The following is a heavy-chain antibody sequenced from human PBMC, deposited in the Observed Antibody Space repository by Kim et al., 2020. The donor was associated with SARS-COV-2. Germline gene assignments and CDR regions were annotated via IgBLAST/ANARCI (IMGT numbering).Heavy chain of an antibody. CDR1: GFTFSSYG. CDR2: IWYDGSNK. CDR3: ARDLLTGAYYGSGSYYIPNPNARGMDV. V-gene: IGHV3-33*01. D-gene: IGHD3-10*01. J-gene: IGHJ6*02. Sequence: GGSLRLSCAASGFTFSSYGMHWVRQAPGKGLEWVAVIWYDGSNKYYADSVKGRFTISRDNSKNTLYLQMNSLRAEDTAVYYCARDLLTGAYYGSGSYYIPNPNARGMDVWGQGTTVTVSS.